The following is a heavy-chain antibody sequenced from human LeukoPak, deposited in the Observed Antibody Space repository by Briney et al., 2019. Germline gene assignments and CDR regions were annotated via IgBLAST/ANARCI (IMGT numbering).Heavy chain of an antibody. CDR2: IIPIFGIA. V-gene: IGHV1-69*04. D-gene: IGHD3-22*01. J-gene: IGHJ4*02. CDR3: ARDSERAYYYDSSGYYPADYFDY. CDR1: GGTFSSYA. Sequence: SVKVSCTASGGTFSSYAISWVRQAPGQGLEWMGRIIPIFGIANYAQKFQGRVTITADKSTSTAYMELSSLRSEDTAVYYCARDSERAYYYDSSGYYPADYFDYWGQGTLVTVSS.